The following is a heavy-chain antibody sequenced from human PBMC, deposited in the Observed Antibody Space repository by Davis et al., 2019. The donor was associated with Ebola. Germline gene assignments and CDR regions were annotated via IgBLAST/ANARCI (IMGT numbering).Heavy chain of an antibody. CDR3: AKDYYDSSGRYFDY. Sequence: GGSLRLSCAASGFTFSSYGMHWVRQASGKGLEWVAVISYDGSDKYYADSVKGRFTISRDNSKNTLYLQMNSLRAEDTAVYYCAKDYYDSSGRYFDYWGQGTLATVSS. V-gene: IGHV3-30*18. CDR1: GFTFSSYG. CDR2: ISYDGSDK. J-gene: IGHJ4*02. D-gene: IGHD3-22*01.